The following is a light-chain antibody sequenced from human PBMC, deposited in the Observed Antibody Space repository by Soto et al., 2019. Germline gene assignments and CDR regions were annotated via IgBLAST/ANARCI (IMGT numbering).Light chain of an antibody. J-gene: IGLJ2*01. CDR2: EVS. CDR3: SSYAGSNNVV. CDR1: SSDVGGYNY. V-gene: IGLV2-8*01. Sequence: QSVLSQPPSASGSPGQSVTISCTGTSSDVGGYNYVSWYQQHPGKAPKLMIYEVSKQPSGVPDRFSGSKSGNTASLTVSGLQAEDDSDYYCSSYAGSNNVVFGGGTKLTVL.